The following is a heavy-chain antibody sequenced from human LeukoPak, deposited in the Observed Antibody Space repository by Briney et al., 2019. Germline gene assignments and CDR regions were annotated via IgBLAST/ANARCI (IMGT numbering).Heavy chain of an antibody. CDR1: GYTFTSYG. Sequence: GASVKVSCKASGYTFTSYGISWVRQAPGQGLEWMGWISAYNGNTNYAQKLQGRVTMTTDTSTSTAYMELRSLRSDDTAVYYCARDFQGIAAAGDAFDIWGQGTMVTVSS. J-gene: IGHJ3*02. V-gene: IGHV1-18*01. D-gene: IGHD6-13*01. CDR2: ISAYNGNT. CDR3: ARDFQGIAAAGDAFDI.